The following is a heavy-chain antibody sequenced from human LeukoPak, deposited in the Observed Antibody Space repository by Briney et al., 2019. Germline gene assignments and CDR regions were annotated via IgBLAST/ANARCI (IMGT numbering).Heavy chain of an antibody. D-gene: IGHD3-22*01. CDR2: IYYSGST. V-gene: IGHV4-59*01. J-gene: IGHJ4*02. Sequence: SETLSLTCTVSGGSISSYYWSWIRQPPGKGLEWIGYIYYSGSTNYNPSLKSRVTISVDTSKNQFSLKLSSVTAADTAVYYCARDVLIYYYDSSGYYYGRGYFDYWGQGTLVTVSS. CDR3: ARDVLIYYYDSSGYYYGRGYFDY. CDR1: GGSISSYY.